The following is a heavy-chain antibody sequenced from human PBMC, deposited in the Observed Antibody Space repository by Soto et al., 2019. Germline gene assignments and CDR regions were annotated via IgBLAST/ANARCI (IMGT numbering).Heavy chain of an antibody. Sequence: ASVQVSCKASGYTFTGYYMHWVRQAPGQGLEWMGWINPNSGGTNYAQKFQGRVTMTRDTSISTAYMELSRLRSDDTAVYYCARKEASGWYRGSHYGMDVWGQGTTVTVSS. CDR1: GYTFTGYY. CDR2: INPNSGGT. CDR3: ARKEASGWYRGSHYGMDV. J-gene: IGHJ6*02. D-gene: IGHD6-19*01. V-gene: IGHV1-2*02.